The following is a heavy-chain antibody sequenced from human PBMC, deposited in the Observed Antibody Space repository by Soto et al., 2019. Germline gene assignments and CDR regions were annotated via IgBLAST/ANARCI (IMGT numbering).Heavy chain of an antibody. Sequence: PGGSLRLSCAASGFTFSSYAMHWVHQAPGKGLEWVAVISYDGSNKYYADSVKGRFTISRDNSKNTLYLQMNSLRAEDTAVYYCARPLDDYDFWSGSRDYYYYGMDVWGQGTTVTVSS. J-gene: IGHJ6*02. V-gene: IGHV3-30-3*01. CDR1: GFTFSSYA. CDR3: ARPLDDYDFWSGSRDYYYYGMDV. D-gene: IGHD3-3*01. CDR2: ISYDGSNK.